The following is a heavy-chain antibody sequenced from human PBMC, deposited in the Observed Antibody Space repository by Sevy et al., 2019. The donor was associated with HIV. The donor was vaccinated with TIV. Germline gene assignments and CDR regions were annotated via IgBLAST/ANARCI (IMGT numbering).Heavy chain of an antibody. V-gene: IGHV1-2*06. CDR2: INPNSGVT. J-gene: IGHJ3*02. D-gene: IGHD3-3*01. Sequence: ASVKVSCKTTGYIFSDYNMHWVRQAPGQGLEWMALINPNSGVTIYAHNFRGRVSVTRDTSMGTAYMELSGLTSADTAVYYCVREDINAPRTLLSFDIWGQGTMVTVSS. CDR1: GYIFSDYN. CDR3: VREDINAPRTLLSFDI.